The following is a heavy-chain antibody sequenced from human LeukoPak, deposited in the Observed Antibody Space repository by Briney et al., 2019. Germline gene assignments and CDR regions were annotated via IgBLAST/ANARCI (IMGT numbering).Heavy chain of an antibody. V-gene: IGHV1-2*02. CDR1: GYPVTGDY. Sequence: ASVKVSCKASGYPVTGDYLHWVRQAPGQGLEWMGWINPNSGGTNYAQKFEDRVTITRDTSVSTVYMELSRLTSGDTAVYHCARDSGSSSSVSDYMDVWGKGTTVTVSS. CDR3: ARDSGSSSSVSDYMDV. J-gene: IGHJ6*03. D-gene: IGHD6-6*01. CDR2: INPNSGGT.